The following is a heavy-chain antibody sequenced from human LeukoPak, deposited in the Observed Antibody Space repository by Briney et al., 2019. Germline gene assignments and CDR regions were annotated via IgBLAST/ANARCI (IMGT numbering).Heavy chain of an antibody. J-gene: IGHJ6*03. CDR2: MNPNSGNT. CDR1: GYTFTSYD. D-gene: IGHD6-19*01. CDR3: ARSTKKGGWYVTYYYYYMDV. Sequence: ASVKVSCKASGYTFTSYDINWVRQATGQGLEWMGWMNPNSGNTGYAQKFQGRVTMTRNTSISTAYMELSSLRSEDTAVYYCARSTKKGGWYVTYYYYYMDVWGKGTTVTISS. V-gene: IGHV1-8*01.